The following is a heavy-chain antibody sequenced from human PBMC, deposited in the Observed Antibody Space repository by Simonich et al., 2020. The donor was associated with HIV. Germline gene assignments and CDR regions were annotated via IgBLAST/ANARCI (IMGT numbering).Heavy chain of an antibody. CDR3: ARGFYQRLYYFDY. D-gene: IGHD2-2*01. V-gene: IGHV4-34*01. Sequence: QVQLQQWGAGLLKPSETLSLTCAVYGGSFSGYYWIWIRQPPGKGLEWIGEINNSGSTNYNPSLKSRVTISVDTSKNQFSLKLSSVTAADTAVYYCARGFYQRLYYFDYWGQGTLVTVSS. J-gene: IGHJ4*02. CDR2: INNSGST. CDR1: GGSFSGYY.